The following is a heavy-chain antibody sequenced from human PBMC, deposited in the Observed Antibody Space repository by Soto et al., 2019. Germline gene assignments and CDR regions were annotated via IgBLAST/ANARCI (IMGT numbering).Heavy chain of an antibody. D-gene: IGHD3-22*01. Sequence: SVKVSCKASGFTFTSSAVQWVRQARGQRLEWIGWIVVGSGNTNYAQKFQERVTITRDMSTSTAYMELSSLRSEDTAVYYCAKGPRAYYDSSPSYYGLVRGSYWGQGTLVTVSS. CDR2: IVVGSGNT. J-gene: IGHJ4*02. V-gene: IGHV1-58*01. CDR1: GFTFTSSA. CDR3: AKGPRAYYDSSPSYYGLVRGSY.